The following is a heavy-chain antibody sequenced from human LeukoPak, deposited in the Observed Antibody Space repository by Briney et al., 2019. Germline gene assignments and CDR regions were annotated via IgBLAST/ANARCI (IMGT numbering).Heavy chain of an antibody. J-gene: IGHJ4*02. CDR3: ARTSSPRFCSSTSCYPLDY. CDR2: ISSNGGST. CDR1: GFTFSSYA. Sequence: GSLRLSCAASGFTFSSYAMHWVRQAPGKGLEYVSAISSNGGSTYYANSVKGRFTISRDNSKNTLYLQMGSLRAEDMAVYYCARTSSPRFCSSTSCYPLDYWGQEPLVTVSS. D-gene: IGHD2-2*01. V-gene: IGHV3-64*01.